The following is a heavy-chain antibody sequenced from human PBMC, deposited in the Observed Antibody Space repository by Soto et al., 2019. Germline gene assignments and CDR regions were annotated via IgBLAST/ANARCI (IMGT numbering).Heavy chain of an antibody. Sequence: PSETLSLTCTVSGGSISSYYWSWIRQPPGKGLEWIGYIYYSGSTNYNPSLKSRVTISVDTSKNQFSLKLSSVTAADTAVYYCVRSDGRYWGQGTLVTAPQ. CDR2: IYYSGST. J-gene: IGHJ4*02. CDR3: VRSDGRY. V-gene: IGHV4-59*01. CDR1: GGSISSYY.